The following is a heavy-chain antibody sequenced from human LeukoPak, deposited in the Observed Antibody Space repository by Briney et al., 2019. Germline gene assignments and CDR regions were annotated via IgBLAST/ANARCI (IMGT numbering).Heavy chain of an antibody. CDR1: GYTFTGYY. V-gene: IGHV1-18*04. D-gene: IGHD4-17*01. CDR3: ARIPPWDDYGDYADMDV. Sequence: ASVKVSCKASGYTFTGYYMHWVRQAPGQGLEWMGWISAYNGNTNYAQKLQGRVTMTTDTSTSTAYMELRSLRSDDTAVYYCARIPPWDDYGDYADMDVWGKGTTVTVSS. J-gene: IGHJ6*03. CDR2: ISAYNGNT.